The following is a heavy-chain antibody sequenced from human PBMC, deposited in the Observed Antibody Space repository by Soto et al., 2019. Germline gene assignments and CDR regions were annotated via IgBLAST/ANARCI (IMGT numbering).Heavy chain of an antibody. D-gene: IGHD6-13*01. J-gene: IGHJ4*02. V-gene: IGHV3-33*01. CDR2: IWYDGSNK. CDR3: ARGGSKQQLVRLYYFDY. CDR1: GFTFSSYG. Sequence: GGSLRLSCAASGFTFSSYGMHWVRQAPGKGLEWVAVIWYDGSNKYYADSVKGRFTISRDNSKNTLYLQMNSLRAEDTAVYYCARGGSKQQLVRLYYFDYWGQGTLVTVSS.